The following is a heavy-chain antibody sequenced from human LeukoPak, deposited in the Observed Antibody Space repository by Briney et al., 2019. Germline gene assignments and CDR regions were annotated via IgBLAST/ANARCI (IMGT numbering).Heavy chain of an antibody. CDR2: ISGNGGST. CDR3: AKDRPGGLVGALEY. D-gene: IGHD1-26*01. Sequence: GGSLRLSCATSQYNFNKFGMTWVRQAPGKGLEWVSSISGNGGSTQYADSVQGRFAISRDNSKNTLYLQMNSLRAEDTAVYYCAKDRPGGLVGALEYWGQGTLVTVSS. CDR1: QYNFNKFG. V-gene: IGHV3-23*01. J-gene: IGHJ4*02.